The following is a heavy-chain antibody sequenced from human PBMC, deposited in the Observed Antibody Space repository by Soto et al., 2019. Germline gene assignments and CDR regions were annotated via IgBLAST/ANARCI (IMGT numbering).Heavy chain of an antibody. CDR2: INHSGST. V-gene: IGHV4-34*01. CDR3: ARATYDSWTYYFDY. Sequence: QVQLQQWGAGLLKPSETLSLTCAVYGGSFSGYYWSWIRQPPGKGLQWIGEINHSGSTNYNPSLKSRVTISVDTSKNQFSLKLSSVTAADTAVYYCARATYDSWTYYFDYWGQGTPVTVSS. D-gene: IGHD3-3*01. J-gene: IGHJ4*02. CDR1: GGSFSGYY.